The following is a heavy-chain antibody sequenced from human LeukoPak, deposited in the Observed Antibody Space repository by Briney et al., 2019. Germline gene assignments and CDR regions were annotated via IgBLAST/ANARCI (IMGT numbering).Heavy chain of an antibody. V-gene: IGHV3-23*01. CDR3: AKSLSGLRPYYYGVDV. D-gene: IGHD2/OR15-2a*01. Sequence: GFLRLSCAASGFTFRSYAMSWVRQAPGKGLEWVSVVSGNGGTTYYADSVKGRFTISRDNSKNTLYLQMNSLRAEDTAVYYCAKSLSGLRPYYYGVDVWGPGTTVTVSS. CDR1: GFTFRSYA. J-gene: IGHJ6*02. CDR2: VSGNGGTT.